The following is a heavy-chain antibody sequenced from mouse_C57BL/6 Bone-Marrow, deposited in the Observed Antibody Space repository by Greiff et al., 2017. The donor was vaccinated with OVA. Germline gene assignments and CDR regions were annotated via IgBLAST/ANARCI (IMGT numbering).Heavy chain of an antibody. Sequence: QVQLQQPGAELVRPGSSVKLSCKASGYTFTSYWMHWVKQRPIQGLEWIGNIDPSDSETHYNQKFKDKATVTVDKSSSTAYMQLSSLTSEDAAVYDCARFGDGYFIAYWGQGTLGTVSA. J-gene: IGHJ3*01. CDR3: ARFGDGYFIAY. CDR1: GYTFTSYW. CDR2: IDPSDSET. V-gene: IGHV1-52*01. D-gene: IGHD2-3*01.